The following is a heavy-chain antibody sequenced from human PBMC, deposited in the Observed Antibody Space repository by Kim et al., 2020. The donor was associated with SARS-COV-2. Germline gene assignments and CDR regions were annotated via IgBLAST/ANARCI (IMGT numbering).Heavy chain of an antibody. CDR1: GFTFSSYW. Sequence: GGSLRLSCAASGFTFSSYWMHWVRQAPGKGLVWVSRINSDGSSTSYADSVKGRFTISRDNAKNTLYLQMNSLRAEDTAVYYCARDFYSSSWTLRYYYYGMDVWGQGTTVTVSS. J-gene: IGHJ6*02. V-gene: IGHV3-74*01. CDR3: ARDFYSSSWTLRYYYYGMDV. D-gene: IGHD6-13*01. CDR2: INSDGSST.